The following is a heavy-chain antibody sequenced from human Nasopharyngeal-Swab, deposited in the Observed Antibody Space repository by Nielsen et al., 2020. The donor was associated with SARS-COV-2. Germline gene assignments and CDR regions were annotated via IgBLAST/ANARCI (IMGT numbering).Heavy chain of an antibody. V-gene: IGHV3-9*01. CDR3: AKDITSGDTMATHYYYGMDA. J-gene: IGHJ6*02. Sequence: SLKIPWAASGFTFDDYAMHRVRQAPGKGLEWVSGISWNSGSIGYADSVKGRFTISRDNAKNSLYLQMNSLRAEDTALYYCAKDITSGDTMATHYYYGMDAWGQGTTVTVSS. CDR1: GFTFDDYA. CDR2: ISWNSGSI. D-gene: IGHD2-21*01.